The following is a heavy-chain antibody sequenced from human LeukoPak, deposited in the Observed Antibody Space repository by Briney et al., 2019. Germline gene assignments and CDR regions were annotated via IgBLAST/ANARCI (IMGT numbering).Heavy chain of an antibody. J-gene: IGHJ3*02. CDR2: INPNSGGT. CDR3: AGSTVTTESGAFDI. Sequence: ASVKVSCKASGYTFTSYGISWVRQAPGQGLEWMGWINPNSGGTNYAQKFQGRVTMTRDTSISTAYMELSRLRSDDTAVYYCAGSTVTTESGAFDIWGQGTMVTVSS. V-gene: IGHV1-2*02. D-gene: IGHD4-17*01. CDR1: GYTFTSYG.